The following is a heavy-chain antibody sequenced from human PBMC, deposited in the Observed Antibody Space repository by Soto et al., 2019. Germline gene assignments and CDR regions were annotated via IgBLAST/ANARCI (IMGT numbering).Heavy chain of an antibody. J-gene: IGHJ5*02. V-gene: IGHV4-34*01. CDR3: ARFRNKQYIVVSNWFDP. CDR1: GGSFSGYY. CDR2: INHSGST. D-gene: IGHD2-15*01. Sequence: QVQLQQWGAGLLKPSETLSLTCAVYGGSFSGYYWSWIRQPPGKGLEWIGEINHSGSTNYNPSLKSRVTISVDTSKNQFSLKLSSVTAADTAVYYCARFRNKQYIVVSNWFDPWGQGTLVTVSS.